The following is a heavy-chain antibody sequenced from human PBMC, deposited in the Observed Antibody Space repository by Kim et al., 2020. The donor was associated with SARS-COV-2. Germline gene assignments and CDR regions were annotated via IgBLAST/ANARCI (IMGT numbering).Heavy chain of an antibody. CDR1: GFAFSSSW. Sequence: GGSLRLSCAASGFAFSSSWMSWVRQAPGRGLEWVADIKQDGSEKYYVDSVKGRFTISRDNAENSLYLQMNSLRAEDTAVYYCAREFYGVNYYFDYWGQGTLVTVSS. J-gene: IGHJ4*02. D-gene: IGHD2-8*01. CDR2: IKQDGSEK. V-gene: IGHV3-7*03. CDR3: AREFYGVNYYFDY.